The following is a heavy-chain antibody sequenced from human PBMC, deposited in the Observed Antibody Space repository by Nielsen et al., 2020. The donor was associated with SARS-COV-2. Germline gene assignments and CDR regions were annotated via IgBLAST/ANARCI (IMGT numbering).Heavy chain of an antibody. V-gene: IGHV1-18*01. J-gene: IGHJ6*02. Sequence: WVRQAPGQGLEWMGWISAYNGNTNYAQKLQGRVTMTTDTSTSTAYMELRSLRSDDTAVYYCARGGYYDILTGYYQWAPPSYYYYYYGMDVWGQGTTVTVSS. D-gene: IGHD3-9*01. CDR2: ISAYNGNT. CDR3: ARGGYYDILTGYYQWAPPSYYYYYYGMDV.